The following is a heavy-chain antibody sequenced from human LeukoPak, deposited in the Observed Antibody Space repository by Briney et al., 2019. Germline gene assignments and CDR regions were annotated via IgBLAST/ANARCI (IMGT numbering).Heavy chain of an antibody. J-gene: IGHJ4*02. CDR2: TRYDGSNE. D-gene: IGHD1-26*01. CDR1: GFTFSNYG. Sequence: GGSLRLSCAASGFTFSNYGMHWVRQAPGKGLEWVTFTRYDGSNEYYADSVKGRFTISRDNSENTLYLQMNSLRAEDTAVYYCAKDRGVGANYWGQGTLVTVSS. CDR3: AKDRGVGANY. V-gene: IGHV3-30*02.